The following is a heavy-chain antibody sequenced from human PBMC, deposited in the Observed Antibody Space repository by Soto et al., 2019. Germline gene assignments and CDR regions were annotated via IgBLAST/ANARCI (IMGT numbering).Heavy chain of an antibody. CDR1: GGPINTVY. CDR2: IFSSGRT. CDR3: AREGSYSAYNFAHGIQLWSFDF. V-gene: IGHV4-4*07. Sequence: SETLSLTCTLSGGPINTVYWSWVRQPAGKGLEWIGRIFSSGRTSFNPSLESRVAMSVDTSKNHFSLNLGSVTAADMAVYYCAREGSYSAYNFAHGIQLWSFDFWGQGALVTVSS. J-gene: IGHJ4*02. D-gene: IGHD5-12*01.